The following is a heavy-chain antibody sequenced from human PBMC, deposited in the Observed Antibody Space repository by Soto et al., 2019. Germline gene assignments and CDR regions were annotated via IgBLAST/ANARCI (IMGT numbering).Heavy chain of an antibody. V-gene: IGHV4-34*01. Sequence: SETLSLTCAVYGGSFSGYYWSWIRQPPGKGLEWIGEINHSGSTNYNPSLKSRVTISVDTSKNQFSLKLSSVTAADTAVYYCARVSSLYCTNGVCYPTFDYWGQGTLVTVSS. J-gene: IGHJ4*02. CDR3: ARVSSLYCTNGVCYPTFDY. D-gene: IGHD2-8*01. CDR2: INHSGST. CDR1: GGSFSGYY.